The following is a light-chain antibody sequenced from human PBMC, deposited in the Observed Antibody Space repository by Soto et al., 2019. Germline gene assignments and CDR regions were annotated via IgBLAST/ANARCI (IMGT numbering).Light chain of an antibody. Sequence: EIVLTLSPGTLSLFPGERATFSCRASQSFSSAYLAWYQQKPGQAPRLLIYGASNRATGIPDRFSGSGSGTDFTLTISRLEPEDSAVYYCQQYDSSPRTFGQGTKVEI. J-gene: IGKJ1*01. CDR2: GAS. CDR1: QSFSSAY. V-gene: IGKV3-20*01. CDR3: QQYDSSPRT.